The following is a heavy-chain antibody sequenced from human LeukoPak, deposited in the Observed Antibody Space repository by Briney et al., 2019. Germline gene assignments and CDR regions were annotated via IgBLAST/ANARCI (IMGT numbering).Heavy chain of an antibody. V-gene: IGHV3-33*01. CDR3: ARDGTGPLYYFDY. Sequence: GGSLRLSCAASGFTFSSYGMHWVRQAPGKGLEWVAVIWYDGSNKYYVDSVKGRFTISRDNSKNTLYLQMNSLRAEDTAVYYCARDGTGPLYYFDYWGQGTLVTVSS. CDR2: IWYDGSNK. CDR1: GFTFSSYG. D-gene: IGHD2-8*02. J-gene: IGHJ4*02.